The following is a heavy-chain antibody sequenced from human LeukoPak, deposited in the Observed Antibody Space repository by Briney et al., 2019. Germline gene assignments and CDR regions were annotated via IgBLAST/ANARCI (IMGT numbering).Heavy chain of an antibody. CDR3: ARNYDFWTSASYYYYYMDV. Sequence: GGSLRLSCAASGFTFSNYWMSWVRQAPGKGLEWVANINLDGSEEYYVDSVKGRFTISRDNAKKSLYLQMNSLRAEDTAVYYCARNYDFWTSASYYYYYMDVWGKGTTVTVSS. D-gene: IGHD3-3*01. V-gene: IGHV3-7*01. CDR2: INLDGSEE. CDR1: GFTFSNYW. J-gene: IGHJ6*03.